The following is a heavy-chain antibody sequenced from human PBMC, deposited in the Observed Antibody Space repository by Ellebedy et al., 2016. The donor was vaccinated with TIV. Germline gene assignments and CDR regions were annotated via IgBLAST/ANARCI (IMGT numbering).Heavy chain of an antibody. D-gene: IGHD6-13*01. CDR3: ARPAASYSSSWYDFDC. V-gene: IGHV3-21*01. Sequence: GESLKISCAASGFTISTYTMNWVRQAPGKGLEWVASISSSGTYIHNVDSVKGRFTISRDNAKSSLYLQMNSLRVEDTAVYYCARPAASYSSSWYDFDCWGQGTLVTVSS. CDR2: ISSSGTYI. CDR1: GFTISTYT. J-gene: IGHJ4*02.